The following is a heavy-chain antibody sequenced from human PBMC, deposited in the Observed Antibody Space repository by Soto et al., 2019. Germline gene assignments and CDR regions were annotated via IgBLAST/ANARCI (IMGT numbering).Heavy chain of an antibody. Sequence: EVQLLESGGGLVQPGGSLRLSCAASGFTFSTYAMSWVCQAPGKGLEWVSSISGGGGSTYYAGSVKGRFTISRDNSRNTLYLQMNSLTAEDTAVYYCAKDRTTAGTTVRFDPWGQGTLVTVSS. CDR2: ISGGGGST. CDR1: GFTFSTYA. D-gene: IGHD1-1*01. CDR3: AKDRTTAGTTVRFDP. V-gene: IGHV3-23*01. J-gene: IGHJ5*02.